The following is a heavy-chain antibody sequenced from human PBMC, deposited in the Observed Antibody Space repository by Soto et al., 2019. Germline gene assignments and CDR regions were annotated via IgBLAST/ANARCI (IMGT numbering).Heavy chain of an antibody. V-gene: IGHV4-39*07. D-gene: IGHD3-3*01. CDR3: ATMDFWSGYPKPPDAFDI. J-gene: IGHJ3*02. CDR1: GGSISSSRSY. Sequence: PSETLSLTCNVSGGSISSSRSYWAWFRQPPGKELEWIANIFYAGNTYYNPSLKSRVTISVDKSKNQFSLKLSSVTAADTAVYYCATMDFWSGYPKPPDAFDIWGQGTMVTVSS. CDR2: IFYAGNT.